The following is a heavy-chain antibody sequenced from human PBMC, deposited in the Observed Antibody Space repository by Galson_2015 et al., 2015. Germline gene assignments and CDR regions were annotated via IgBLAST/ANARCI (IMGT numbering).Heavy chain of an antibody. CDR3: AKDRGYSGGWYGYYFDY. Sequence: SLRLSCAASGFTFSSYAMSWVRQAPGKGLEWVSAISGSGGSTYYADSVKGRFTISRDNSKNTLYLQMNSLRAEDTAVYYCAKDRGYSGGWYGYYFDYWGQGTLVTVSS. J-gene: IGHJ4*02. V-gene: IGHV3-23*01. D-gene: IGHD6-19*01. CDR2: ISGSGGST. CDR1: GFTFSSYA.